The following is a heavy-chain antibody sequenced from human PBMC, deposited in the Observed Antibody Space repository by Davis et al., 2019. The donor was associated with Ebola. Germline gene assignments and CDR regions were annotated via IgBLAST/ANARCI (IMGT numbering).Heavy chain of an antibody. D-gene: IGHD3/OR15-3a*01. V-gene: IGHV1-2*06. J-gene: IGHJ4*02. CDR3: ASFGQLVESYYFDY. CDR2: INPNSGGT. CDR1: GYTFPIYD. Sequence: AASVKVSCKASGYTFPIYDMHWVRQAPGQGLEWMGRINPNSGGTNYAQKFQGRVTMTRDTSISTAYMELSRLTSDDTAVYYCASFGQLVESYYFDYWGQGTLVTVSS.